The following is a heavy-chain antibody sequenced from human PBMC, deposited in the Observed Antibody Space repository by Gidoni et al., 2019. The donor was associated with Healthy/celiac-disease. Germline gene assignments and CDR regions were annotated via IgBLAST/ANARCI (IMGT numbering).Heavy chain of an antibody. CDR2: ISYDGSNK. D-gene: IGHD2-2*01. Sequence: QVQLVESGGGVVQPGRSLRLSCAASGFTFRSYAMHWVRQAPGKGLEWVAVISYDGSNKYYADSVKGRFTISRDNSKNTLYLQMNSLRAEDTAVYYCARDNRPYCSSTSCYAGPFDYWGQGTLVTVSS. CDR3: ARDNRPYCSSTSCYAGPFDY. CDR1: GFTFRSYA. J-gene: IGHJ4*02. V-gene: IGHV3-30*01.